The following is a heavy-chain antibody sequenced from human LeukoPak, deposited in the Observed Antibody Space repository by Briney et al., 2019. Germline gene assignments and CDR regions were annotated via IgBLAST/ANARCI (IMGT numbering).Heavy chain of an antibody. Sequence: SVKLSCKASGYTFTSYDINWVRQAPGQGLEWMGRIIPIFGTANYAQKFQGRVTITTDESTSTAYMELSSLRSEDTAVYYCARDFGDSYGFIQHRGQGTLVTVSS. CDR3: ARDFGDSYGFIQH. V-gene: IGHV1-69*05. D-gene: IGHD5-18*01. J-gene: IGHJ1*01. CDR1: GYTFTSYD. CDR2: IIPIFGTA.